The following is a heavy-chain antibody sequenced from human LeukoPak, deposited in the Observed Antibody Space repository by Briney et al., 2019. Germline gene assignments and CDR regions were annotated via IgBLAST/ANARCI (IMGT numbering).Heavy chain of an antibody. CDR2: ISGSGGST. CDR3: AKAYRQWLVYFDY. Sequence: PGGSLRLSCAASGFTFSSYAMSWVRQAPGKGLEWVSAISGSGGSTYYADSVRGGSTISRTNSKNTPSLPMNRLAAETTAVYYVAKAYRQWLVYFDYWGQGTLVTVSS. V-gene: IGHV3-23*01. J-gene: IGHJ4*02. CDR1: GFTFSSYA. D-gene: IGHD6-19*01.